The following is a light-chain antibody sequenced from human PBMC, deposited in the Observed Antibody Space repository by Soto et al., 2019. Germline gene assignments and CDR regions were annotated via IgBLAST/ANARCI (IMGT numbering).Light chain of an antibody. CDR2: GAS. Sequence: EIVLTQSPGTVSLSPGERATLSCRASQSISSSYLAWYQKKLGQAPRLLIYGASSRATGIPDRFSGSGSGTDFTLTISRLEPEDFAVYYCQQYGSSPPTFGQGTKVEIK. J-gene: IGKJ1*01. V-gene: IGKV3-20*01. CDR3: QQYGSSPPT. CDR1: QSISSSY.